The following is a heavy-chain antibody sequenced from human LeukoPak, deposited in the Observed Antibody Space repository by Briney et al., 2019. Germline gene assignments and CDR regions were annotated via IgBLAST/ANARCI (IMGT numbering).Heavy chain of an antibody. CDR2: ISSSSNYI. Sequence: GGSLRLSCAASGFTFSSYSMNWVRQAPGQGLELVSSISSSSNYIYYADSVKGRFTISRDNAKNSLYLQMNSLRDEDTAMYYFARDHWYTGSYHNSWFDPWGQGTLVTVSS. D-gene: IGHD1-26*01. V-gene: IGHV3-21*01. CDR3: ARDHWYTGSYHNSWFDP. CDR1: GFTFSSYS. J-gene: IGHJ5*02.